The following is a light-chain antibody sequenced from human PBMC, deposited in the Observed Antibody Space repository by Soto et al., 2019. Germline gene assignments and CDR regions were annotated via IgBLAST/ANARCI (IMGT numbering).Light chain of an antibody. V-gene: IGKV3-15*01. Sequence: EIVMTQSPATLSVSPGERATLSCRASQSVSSNLAWYQQKPGQAPRLLIYDASTRATGVAARFSGSGSGTEFTLTISSLQSEDFAVYYCQQYNDWPPGTFGQGTKVEIK. CDR1: QSVSSN. CDR2: DAS. CDR3: QQYNDWPPGT. J-gene: IGKJ1*01.